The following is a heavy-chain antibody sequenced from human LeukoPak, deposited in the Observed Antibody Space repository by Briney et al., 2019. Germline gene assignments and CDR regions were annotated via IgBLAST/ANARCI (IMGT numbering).Heavy chain of an antibody. J-gene: IGHJ2*01. CDR3: ARLEVGYYYDSTHHWYFDL. CDR2: IKQDGSEK. V-gene: IGHV3-7*01. D-gene: IGHD3-22*01. Sequence: GGSLRLSCAASGFTFSRYWMSWVRQAPGKGLEWVANIKQDGSEKYYVDSVKGRFTISRDSAKNSLFLQMNSLRAEDTAVYYCARLEVGYYYDSTHHWYFDLWGRGTLVTVSS. CDR1: GFTFSRYW.